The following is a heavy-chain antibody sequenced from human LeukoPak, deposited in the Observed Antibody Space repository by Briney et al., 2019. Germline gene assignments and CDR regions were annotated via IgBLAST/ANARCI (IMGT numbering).Heavy chain of an antibody. D-gene: IGHD4-17*01. Sequence: GESLRLSCSASGFTFSSYAMLWVRQAPGRGLEYVSAISRNGGSTHYADSVKGRFTISRDNSKNTLYLQLSSLRAEDTALYYCVKVKTEGTVTSWGDAFDIWGQGTMVTVSS. CDR1: GFTFSSYA. CDR3: VKVKTEGTVTSWGDAFDI. CDR2: ISRNGGST. V-gene: IGHV3-64D*06. J-gene: IGHJ3*02.